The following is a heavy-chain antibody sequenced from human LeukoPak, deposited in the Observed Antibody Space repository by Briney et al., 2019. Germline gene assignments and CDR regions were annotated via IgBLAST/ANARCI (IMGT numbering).Heavy chain of an antibody. D-gene: IGHD2-21*02. CDR1: GFTFTSYS. CDR3: VRDTEKDSAGNRLRNWFDP. V-gene: IGHV3-21*01. J-gene: IGHJ5*02. CDR2: ISSTGRTL. Sequence: KPGGSLRLSCAASGFTFTSYSMNWVRLAPGKGLEWVSSISSTGRTLLYVDAVKGRFSISRDNAKNSLYLQMDGLRVEDTGVYYCVRDTEKDSAGNRLRNWFDPWGQGTLVTVSS.